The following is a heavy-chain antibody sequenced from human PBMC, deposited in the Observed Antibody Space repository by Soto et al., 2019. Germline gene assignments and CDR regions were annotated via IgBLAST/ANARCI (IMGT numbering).Heavy chain of an antibody. CDR3: ATDKFGAGRVGVHS. D-gene: IGHD3-10*01. CDR2: TVPLLRIT. Sequence: QVQLVQSGAEVKKPGASLRVSCETSGDTSTIYTITWVRQAPGQGLQWMGRTVPLLRITNYAQEFQGRLTITADSSTRSALLELASLTSEATAVYYCATDKFGAGRVGVHSWGQGTLVIVSS. CDR1: GDTSTIYT. V-gene: IGHV1-69*08. J-gene: IGHJ5*02.